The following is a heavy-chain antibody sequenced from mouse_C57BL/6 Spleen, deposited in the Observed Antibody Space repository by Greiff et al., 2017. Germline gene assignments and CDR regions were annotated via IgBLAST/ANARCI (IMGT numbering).Heavy chain of an antibody. Sequence: VHVKQSGPVLVKPGASVKMSCKASGYTFTDYYMNWVKQSHGKSLEWIGVINPYNGGTSYNQKFKGKATLTVDKSSSTAYMELNSLTSEDSAVYYCARMVYYGYDRYFDVWGTGTTVTVSS. CDR1: GYTFTDYY. CDR3: ARMVYYGYDRYFDV. V-gene: IGHV1-19*01. D-gene: IGHD2-2*01. J-gene: IGHJ1*03. CDR2: INPYNGGT.